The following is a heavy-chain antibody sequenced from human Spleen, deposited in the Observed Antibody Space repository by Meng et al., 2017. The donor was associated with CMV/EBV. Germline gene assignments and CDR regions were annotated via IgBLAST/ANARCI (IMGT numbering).Heavy chain of an antibody. CDR1: AFTFSSYS. Sequence: GGYLRLSCAASAFTFSSYSMNGVRQVPGKGLVWVSRINSDGSSTSYADSVKGRFTISRDNAKNTLYLQMNSLRGEDTALYYCVRVFMYYDFWSGYYDYWGQGTLVTVSS. V-gene: IGHV3-74*01. D-gene: IGHD3-3*01. CDR3: VRVFMYYDFWSGYYDY. CDR2: INSDGSST. J-gene: IGHJ4*02.